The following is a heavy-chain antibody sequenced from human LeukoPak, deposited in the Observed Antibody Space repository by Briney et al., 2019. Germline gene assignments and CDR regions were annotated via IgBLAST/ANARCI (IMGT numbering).Heavy chain of an antibody. CDR2: IYYSGST. J-gene: IGHJ6*03. Sequence: SETLSLTCTVSGGSISSSSYYWGWIRQPPGKGLEWIGSIYYSGSTYYNPSLKSRVTISVDTSKNQFSLKLSSVTAADTAVYYCARAASDFWSGYSYYYYYYMDVWGKGTTVTVSS. V-gene: IGHV4-39*07. D-gene: IGHD3-3*01. CDR3: ARAASDFWSGYSYYYYYYMDV. CDR1: GGSISSSSYY.